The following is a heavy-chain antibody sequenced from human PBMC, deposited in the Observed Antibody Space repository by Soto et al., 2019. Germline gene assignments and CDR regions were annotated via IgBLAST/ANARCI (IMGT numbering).Heavy chain of an antibody. Sequence: QVQLVESGGGLVKPGGSLRLSCAVSGFTFSDYYMTWIRQAPGKGLEWVSYISSSTSHTNYADSVKGRFTISRDNSKNALFLQMNSLIAEDTAVYYCPRGRVAAADYVGFWGQGTQVTVSS. CDR2: ISSSTSHT. J-gene: IGHJ4*02. CDR1: GFTFSDYY. V-gene: IGHV3-11*05. D-gene: IGHD2-2*01. CDR3: PRGRVAAADYVGF.